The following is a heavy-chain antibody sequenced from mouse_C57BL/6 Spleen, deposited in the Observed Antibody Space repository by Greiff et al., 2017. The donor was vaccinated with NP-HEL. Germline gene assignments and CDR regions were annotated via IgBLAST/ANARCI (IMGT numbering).Heavy chain of an antibody. CDR2: IDPSDSET. CDR3: ARSRVPYYFDY. J-gene: IGHJ2*01. CDR1: GYTFTSYW. D-gene: IGHD5-1*01. Sequence: QVQLQQPGAELVRPGSSVKLSCKASGYTFTSYWMHWVKQRPIQGLEWIGNIDPSDSETHYNQKFKDKATLTVDKSSSTAYMQLSSLTSEDSAVYYCARSRVPYYFDYWGQGTTLTVSS. V-gene: IGHV1-52*01.